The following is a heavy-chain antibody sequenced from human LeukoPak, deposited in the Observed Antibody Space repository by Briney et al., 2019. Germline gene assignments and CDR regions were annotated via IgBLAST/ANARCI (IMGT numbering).Heavy chain of an antibody. CDR1: GYTFTSYG. V-gene: IGHV1-18*01. Sequence: ASVKVSCKASGYTFTSYGISWVRQAPGQGLEWMAWISAYNGNTNYAQKLQGRVTMTTDTSTSTAYLELRSLRSDDTAVYYCARALSWGFHFDYWGQGTLVTVSS. D-gene: IGHD7-27*01. CDR3: ARALSWGFHFDY. J-gene: IGHJ4*02. CDR2: ISAYNGNT.